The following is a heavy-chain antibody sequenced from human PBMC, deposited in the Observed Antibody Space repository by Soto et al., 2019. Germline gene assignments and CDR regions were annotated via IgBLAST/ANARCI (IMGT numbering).Heavy chain of an antibody. CDR3: ATESGYSSSWYAFDS. CDR2: ISSSGSTI. V-gene: IGHV3-11*01. D-gene: IGHD6-13*01. J-gene: IGHJ3*02. Sequence: GGSLRLSCAASGFTFSDYYMSWIRQAPGKGLEWVSYISSSGSTIYYADSVKGRFTISRDNAKNSLYLQMNSLRAEDTAVYYCATESGYSSSWYAFDSWGQGTMVTVSS. CDR1: GFTFSDYY.